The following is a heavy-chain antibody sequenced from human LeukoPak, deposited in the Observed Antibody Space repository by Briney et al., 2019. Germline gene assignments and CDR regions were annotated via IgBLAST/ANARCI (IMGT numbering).Heavy chain of an antibody. D-gene: IGHD3-9*01. V-gene: IGHV3-23*01. CDR2: ISGSGGIT. Sequence: GGYLRLSCAASGFTFSSYAMNWVRQAPGRGLEWVTTISGSGGITYYADSVKGRFTISRDNSKNTLYLQMSSLRAEDTAVYFCAKGYYDILTGLQYWGQGTLVTVSS. J-gene: IGHJ4*02. CDR1: GFTFSSYA. CDR3: AKGYYDILTGLQY.